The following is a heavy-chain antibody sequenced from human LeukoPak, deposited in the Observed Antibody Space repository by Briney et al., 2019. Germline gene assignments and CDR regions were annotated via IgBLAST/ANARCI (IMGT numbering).Heavy chain of an antibody. CDR3: ARARSGSYYGLWVY. Sequence: TSQTLSLTCTVSGGSISSGSYYWSWIRQPAGKGLEWIRGIYTSGSINYNPSRTIRDTKSVDTSMNQFSLKLSSVTAADTAVYDCARARSGSYYGLWVYWGQGTLVTVSS. D-gene: IGHD1-26*01. CDR2: IYTSGSI. CDR1: GGSISSGSYY. V-gene: IGHV4-61*02. J-gene: IGHJ4*02.